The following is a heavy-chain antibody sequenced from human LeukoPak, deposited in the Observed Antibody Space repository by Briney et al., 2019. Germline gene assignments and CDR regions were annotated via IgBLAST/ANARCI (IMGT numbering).Heavy chain of an antibody. CDR1: GGSIRSSNYY. V-gene: IGHV4-39*01. CDR3: ARQDSSGGDYFDY. CDR2: IYYSGST. Sequence: SETLSLTCSVSGGSIRSSNYYWGWIRQLPGKGLEWIGTIYYSGSTYYNPSLKSRVTISVDTSKNHFSLNLSSVTAADTAVYSCARQDSSGGDYFDYWGQGILVTVSP. J-gene: IGHJ4*02. D-gene: IGHD6-19*01.